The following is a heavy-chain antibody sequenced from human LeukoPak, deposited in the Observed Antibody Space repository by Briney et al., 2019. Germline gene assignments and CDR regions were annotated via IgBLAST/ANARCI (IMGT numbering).Heavy chain of an antibody. Sequence: GGSLRLSCAASGFTFSSYAMSWVRQAPGKGLEWVANIKQDGSEKYYVDSVKGRFTVSRDNARTSLFLQMNSLRPEDTALYYCVKEGRAGAFSRRRYYSYGMDVWGQGTTVTVSS. CDR2: IKQDGSEK. D-gene: IGHD4/OR15-4a*01. CDR3: VKEGRAGAFSRRRYYSYGMDV. CDR1: GFTFSSYA. J-gene: IGHJ6*02. V-gene: IGHV3-7*03.